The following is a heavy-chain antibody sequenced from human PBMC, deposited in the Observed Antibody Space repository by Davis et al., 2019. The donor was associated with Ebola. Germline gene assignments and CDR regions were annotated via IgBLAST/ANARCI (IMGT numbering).Heavy chain of an antibody. CDR2: ISYDGSNK. CDR3: ARSAVGGEFDY. J-gene: IGHJ4*02. D-gene: IGHD2-21*01. V-gene: IGHV3-30*03. Sequence: PGGSLRLSCAASGFTFSSYSMNWVRQAPGKGLEWVAVISYDGSNKYYADSVKGRFTISRDNSKNTLYLQMNSLRAEDTAVYYCARSAVGGEFDYWGQGTPVTVSS. CDR1: GFTFSSYS.